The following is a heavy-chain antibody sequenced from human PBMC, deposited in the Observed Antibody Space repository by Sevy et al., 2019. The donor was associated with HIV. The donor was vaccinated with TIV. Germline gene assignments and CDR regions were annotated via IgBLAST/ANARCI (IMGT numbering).Heavy chain of an antibody. V-gene: IGHV3-15*01. Sequence: GGSLRLSCAVSGFTFSDLWMTWVRQAPGKGLEWVGGIKSKIEGETKDYAAPVNGRFTISRDDSKSTVSLHMNSLKTEDTAVYYCTTDSITRDDAYDVWGQWTMVTVSS. J-gene: IGHJ3*01. CDR2: IKSKIEGETK. CDR1: GFTFSDLW. D-gene: IGHD3-10*01. CDR3: TTDSITRDDAYDV.